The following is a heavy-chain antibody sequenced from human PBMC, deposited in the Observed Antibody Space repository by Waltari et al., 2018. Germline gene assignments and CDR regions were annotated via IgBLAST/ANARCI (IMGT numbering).Heavy chain of an antibody. D-gene: IGHD2-15*01. Sequence: EVHLVESGGGLVQPGGSLTLSCASSGFDFNTHSMNWVRQAPGKGLEWLSYISSSSQTTYYADSVRGRFTISRDNAQNSLYLHMNSLRAEDTAVYYCARDEVVVAGVPHDYWGQGTLVTVSS. CDR3: ARDEVVVAGVPHDY. CDR1: GFDFNTHS. V-gene: IGHV3-48*04. CDR2: ISSSSQTT. J-gene: IGHJ4*02.